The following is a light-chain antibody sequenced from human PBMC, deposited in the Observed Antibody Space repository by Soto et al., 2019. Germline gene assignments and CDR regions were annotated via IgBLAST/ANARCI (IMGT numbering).Light chain of an antibody. Sequence: DIQMTQSPSTLSASVGDIVTITCRAMQSISSWLACYQQKTGKAPKLLIYDSSSLESGVPSRFSGSGSATEITLTISRLQSDDFATYYRLQYNXYWTCGHGTMV. CDR1: QSISSW. CDR3: LQYNXYWT. V-gene: IGKV1-5*01. CDR2: DSS. J-gene: IGKJ1*01.